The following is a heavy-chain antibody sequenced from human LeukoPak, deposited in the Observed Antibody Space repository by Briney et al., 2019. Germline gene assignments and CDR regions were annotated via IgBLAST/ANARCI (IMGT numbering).Heavy chain of an antibody. D-gene: IGHD2-2*01. CDR1: GFTLSSYS. Sequence: GGSLRLSCAASGFTLSSYSMNWVRQAPGKGLEWVSSISSSSSYIYYADSVKGRFTISRDNANNSLYLQMNSLRAEDTAVYYCAGEPGYCSSTSCYEIDCWGQGTLVTVSS. CDR3: AGEPGYCSSTSCYEIDC. J-gene: IGHJ4*02. CDR2: ISSSSSYI. V-gene: IGHV3-21*01.